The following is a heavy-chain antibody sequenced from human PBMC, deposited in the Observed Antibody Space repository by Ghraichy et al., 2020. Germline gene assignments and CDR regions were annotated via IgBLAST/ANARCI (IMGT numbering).Heavy chain of an antibody. V-gene: IGHV4-59*01. J-gene: IGHJ4*02. CDR1: GDSISTYY. CDR2: IYYSGST. CDR3: ARDRDGWSQGGFDY. Sequence: SQTLSLTCTVSGDSISTYYWSWIRQPPGRGLEWIGYIYYSGSTNYNPSLKSRVTISVDTSKNQFSLKLSSVTAADTAVYYCARDRDGWSQGGFDYWGQGSLVTVSS. D-gene: IGHD6-19*01.